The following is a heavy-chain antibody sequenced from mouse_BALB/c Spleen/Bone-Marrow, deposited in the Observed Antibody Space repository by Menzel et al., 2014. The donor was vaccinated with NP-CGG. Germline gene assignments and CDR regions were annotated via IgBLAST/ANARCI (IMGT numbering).Heavy chain of an antibody. J-gene: IGHJ3*01. V-gene: IGHV5-6-3*01. CDR3: ARDMITTRGFAY. D-gene: IGHD2-4*01. Sequence: EVQGVESGGGLVQPGGSLKLSCAASGFTFSSYGMSWVRQTPDKGLELVATINSNGGSTYYPDSVKGRFTISRDNAKNTLYLQMSSLKSEDTAMYYCARDMITTRGFAYWGQGTLVTVSA. CDR1: GFTFSSYG. CDR2: INSNGGST.